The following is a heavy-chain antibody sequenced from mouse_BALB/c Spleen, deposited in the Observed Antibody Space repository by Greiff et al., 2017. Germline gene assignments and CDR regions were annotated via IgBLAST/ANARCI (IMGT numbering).Heavy chain of an antibody. J-gene: IGHJ4*01. CDR3: AYGNYVLYAMDY. CDR1: GYTFTEYT. CDR2: INPNNGGT. V-gene: IGHV1-18*01. Sequence: VQLKESGPELVKPGASVKISCKTSGYTFTEYTMHWVKQSHGKSLEWIGGINPNNGGTSYNQKFKGKATLTVDKSSSTAYMELRSLTSEDSAVYYCAYGNYVLYAMDYWGQGTSVTVSS. D-gene: IGHD2-1*01.